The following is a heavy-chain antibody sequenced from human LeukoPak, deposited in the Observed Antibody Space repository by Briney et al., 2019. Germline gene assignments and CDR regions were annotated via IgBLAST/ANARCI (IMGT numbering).Heavy chain of an antibody. V-gene: IGHV1-8*01. CDR3: AREPRGRYCSSTSCYDPDCWFDP. CDR1: GYTFTSYD. J-gene: IGHJ5*02. D-gene: IGHD2-2*01. Sequence: ASVKVSCKASGYTFTSYDINWVRQATGQGLEWMGWMNPNSGNTGYAQKFQGRVTMTRNTSISTAYMELSSLRSEDTAVYYCAREPRGRYCSSTSCYDPDCWFDPWGQGTLVTVSS. CDR2: MNPNSGNT.